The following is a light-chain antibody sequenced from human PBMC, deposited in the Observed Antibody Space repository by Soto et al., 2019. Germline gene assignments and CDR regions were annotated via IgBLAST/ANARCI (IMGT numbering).Light chain of an antibody. Sequence: EIVMTQSPATLSVSPGERATLSCRASQSVGSNLAWYQQKPCQAPRLLFFGASTRATGIPARFSGSGSGTEFTLTISSLQSEDFAVYYGQQYNNWPPLTFGGGTKVEIK. CDR3: QQYNNWPPLT. CDR1: QSVGSN. CDR2: GAS. V-gene: IGKV3-15*01. J-gene: IGKJ4*01.